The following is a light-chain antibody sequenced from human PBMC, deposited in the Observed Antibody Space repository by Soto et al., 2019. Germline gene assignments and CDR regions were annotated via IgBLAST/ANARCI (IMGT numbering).Light chain of an antibody. CDR3: HQYNRFPYT. Sequence: DIQMTQSPSTLSASVGDRVIIACRASQSISSSLAWYQQKPGKAPNLLIYWASSLESGVPSRFSGSGSGTEFTLTISSLQPDDFATYYCHQYNRFPYTSGQGTKLEIK. J-gene: IGKJ2*01. CDR2: WAS. V-gene: IGKV1-5*03. CDR1: QSISSS.